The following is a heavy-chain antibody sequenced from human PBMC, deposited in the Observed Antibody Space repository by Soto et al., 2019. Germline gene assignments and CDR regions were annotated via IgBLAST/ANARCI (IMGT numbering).Heavy chain of an antibody. Sequence: RASVKVSCKASGGTFSSYAISWVRQAPGQGLEWMGGIIPIFGTANYAQKFQGRVTITADESTSTAYMELSSLRSEDTAVCYCARTPYYDFWSQNNWFDPWGQGTLVTVSS. CDR1: GGTFSSYA. CDR3: ARTPYYDFWSQNNWFDP. V-gene: IGHV1-69*13. CDR2: IIPIFGTA. J-gene: IGHJ5*02. D-gene: IGHD3-3*01.